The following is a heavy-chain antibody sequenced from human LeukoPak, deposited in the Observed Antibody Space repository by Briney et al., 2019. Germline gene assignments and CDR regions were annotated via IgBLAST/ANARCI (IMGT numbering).Heavy chain of an antibody. J-gene: IGHJ4*02. CDR1: GASARSHY. D-gene: IGHD3-9*01. Sequence: SETLSLTCTVSGASARSHYCNWVRQSPEKGLERIGDIYYSGGTNYNPSLQSAVTISLDTSKNQFSLKLTSVTAEDTAVYYCATTGATSPSYADWFNIENWGQGILVTVSS. V-gene: IGHV4-59*08. CDR2: IYYSGGT. CDR3: ATTGATSPSYADWFNIEN.